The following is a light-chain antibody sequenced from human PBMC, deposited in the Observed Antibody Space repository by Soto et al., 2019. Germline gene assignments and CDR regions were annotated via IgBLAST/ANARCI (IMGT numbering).Light chain of an antibody. Sequence: QSALTQPPSVSGAPGQRVTISCTGSSSNIGAGYDVHWYQQLPGTAPKFLIYGNNNRPSGVPDRFSGSKSGTSASLAITGLQAEDEADYYCQSFDSSLSGYVFGTGTKVTVL. CDR3: QSFDSSLSGYV. CDR2: GNN. J-gene: IGLJ1*01. CDR1: SSNIGAGYD. V-gene: IGLV1-40*01.